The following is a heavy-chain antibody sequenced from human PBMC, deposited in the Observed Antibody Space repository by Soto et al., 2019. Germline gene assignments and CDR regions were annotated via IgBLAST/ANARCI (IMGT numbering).Heavy chain of an antibody. J-gene: IGHJ3*02. CDR3: ARARYNWNYGDAFDI. Sequence: SETLSLTCAVSSGSISSSNWWSWVRQPPGKGLEWIGEIYHSGSTNYNPSLKSRVTISVDKSKNQFSLKLSSVTAADTALYYCARARYNWNYGDAFDIWGQGTMVTVSS. CDR2: IYHSGST. D-gene: IGHD1-7*01. CDR1: SGSISSSNW. V-gene: IGHV4-4*02.